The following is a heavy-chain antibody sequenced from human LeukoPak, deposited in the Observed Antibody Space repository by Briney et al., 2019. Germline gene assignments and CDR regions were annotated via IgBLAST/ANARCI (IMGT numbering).Heavy chain of an antibody. CDR1: GFTFSSYS. CDR3: ARDEFPSGSNSGYYFDY. D-gene: IGHD1-26*01. CDR2: ISSSSSYI. V-gene: IGHV3-21*01. J-gene: IGHJ4*02. Sequence: GGSLRLSCAASGFTFSSYSMNWVRQAPGKGLEWVSSISSSSSYIYYADSVKGRFTISRDNAKNSLYLQMNSLRAEDTAVYYCARDEFPSGSNSGYYFDYWGQGTLVTVSS.